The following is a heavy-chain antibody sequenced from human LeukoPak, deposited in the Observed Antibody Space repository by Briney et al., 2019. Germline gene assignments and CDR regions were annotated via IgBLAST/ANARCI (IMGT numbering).Heavy chain of an antibody. D-gene: IGHD2-2*02. Sequence: ASVKVSCKASGYTFTSYDINWVRQATGQGLEWMGWVNPNSGNTGYAQKFQGRVTMTRNTSISTAYMELSSLRSEDTAVYYCARHSDCSSTSCYTFYYYYGMDVWGQGTTVTVSS. CDR2: VNPNSGNT. V-gene: IGHV1-8*01. J-gene: IGHJ6*02. CDR1: GYTFTSYD. CDR3: ARHSDCSSTSCYTFYYYYGMDV.